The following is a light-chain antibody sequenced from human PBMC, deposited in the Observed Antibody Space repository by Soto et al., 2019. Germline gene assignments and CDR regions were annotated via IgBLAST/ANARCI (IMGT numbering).Light chain of an antibody. V-gene: IGKV3-15*01. CDR1: QSVSIK. CDR2: DTY. CDR3: QQHNNWPPIT. J-gene: IGKJ5*01. Sequence: ELVLTQYPATLSVSPGDSATLSCRGSQSVSIKLAWYQQKPCQAPRLLIYDTYTRATGIPARFSGSGSGTEFTLTISSLQSEDFAVYYCQQHNNWPPITFGQGTRLEIK.